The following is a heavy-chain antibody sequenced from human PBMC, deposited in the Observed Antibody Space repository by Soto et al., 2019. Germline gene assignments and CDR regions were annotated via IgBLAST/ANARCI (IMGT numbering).Heavy chain of an antibody. CDR1: GGTFSSYA. D-gene: IGHD6-19*01. J-gene: IGHJ3*02. Sequence: SVKVSCKASGGTFSSYAISWVRQAPGQGLEWMGGIIPIFGTANYAQKFQGRVTITADESTSTAYMELSSLRSEDTAVYYCARAIAVAGTNIRAFDIWGQGTMVTVSS. V-gene: IGHV1-69*13. CDR2: IIPIFGTA. CDR3: ARAIAVAGTNIRAFDI.